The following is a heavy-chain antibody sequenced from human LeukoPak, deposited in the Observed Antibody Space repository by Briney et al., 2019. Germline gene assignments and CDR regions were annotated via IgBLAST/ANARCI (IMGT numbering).Heavy chain of an antibody. Sequence: GGSLRLSCAASGFTFSNAWMSWVRQAPGKGLEWVGRIKSKTDGGTTDYAAPVKGRFTISRDDSKNTLYLQMNSQKTEDTAVYYCTTEGLFGVVITDYWGQGTLVTVSS. CDR2: IKSKTDGGTT. D-gene: IGHD3-3*01. CDR1: GFTFSNAW. J-gene: IGHJ4*02. CDR3: TTEGLFGVVITDY. V-gene: IGHV3-15*01.